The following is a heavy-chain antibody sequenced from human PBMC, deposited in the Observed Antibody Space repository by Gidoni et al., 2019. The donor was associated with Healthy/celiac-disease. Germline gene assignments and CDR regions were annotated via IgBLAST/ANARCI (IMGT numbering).Heavy chain of an antibody. Sequence: VQLVGSGGGGVKLGGSMRRHSAAAGFPLRSYGMHWVRQAPGKGLEWVAVIWYDGSNKYSADSVKGRFTISRDNSKNTLYLQMNSLRAEDTAVYYCARTFYSNSVGYGMDVWGQGTTVTVSS. CDR1: GFPLRSYG. CDR2: IWYDGSNK. J-gene: IGHJ6*02. CDR3: ARTFYSNSVGYGMDV. V-gene: IGHV3-33*01. D-gene: IGHD4-4*01.